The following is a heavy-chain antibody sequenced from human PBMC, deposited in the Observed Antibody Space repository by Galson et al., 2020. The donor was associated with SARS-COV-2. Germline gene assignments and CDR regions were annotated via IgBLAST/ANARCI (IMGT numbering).Heavy chain of an antibody. CDR2: LYSNADK. D-gene: IGHD5-12*01. Sequence: SGPTLVKPTQPLTLTCTFSGFPLRTRAVGVDWIRQPPGNALEWLALLYSNADKRYSPSLKSRHTITQDTAKNQVVLTMTNMDPVDTAPYYCAHSIGWLQSDSWGQGTLVTVSS. CDR1: GFPLRTRAVG. V-gene: IGHV2-5*01. CDR3: AHSIGWLQSDS. J-gene: IGHJ4*02.